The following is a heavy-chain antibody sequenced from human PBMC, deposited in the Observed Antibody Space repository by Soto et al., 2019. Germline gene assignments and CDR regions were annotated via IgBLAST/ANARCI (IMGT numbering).Heavy chain of an antibody. CDR3: ARVEVGMDIVDEYYFDY. CDR2: IYDSGST. CDR1: GGSISSGGYY. D-gene: IGHD5-12*01. J-gene: IGHJ4*02. V-gene: IGHV4-31*03. Sequence: QVQLQESGPGLVKPSQNLSLTCPVSGGSISSGGYYWSWIRQHSGKGLEWLGYIYDSGSTYYNPSLKSRVTISVDTSNNQYSLKLSSVTAGDTPVYYCARVEVGMDIVDEYYFDYWGQGTLVNGFS.